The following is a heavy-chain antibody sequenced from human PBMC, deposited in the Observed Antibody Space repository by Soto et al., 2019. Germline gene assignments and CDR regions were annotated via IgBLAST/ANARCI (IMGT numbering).Heavy chain of an antibody. CDR1: GISLNTGGVG. Sequence: ITLKESGPTLVKPTQTLTLTCTFSGISLNTGGVGVGWVRQPRGKAMGWLALIYWDDDERYRPSLRSRLNITKDTINNQVVLTMTNMDPEDTATYYCVRNWRYYGGVYYYGMDAWGQGTTVTVS. D-gene: IGHD3-10*01. V-gene: IGHV2-5*02. CDR2: IYWDDDE. CDR3: VRNWRYYGGVYYYGMDA. J-gene: IGHJ6*02.